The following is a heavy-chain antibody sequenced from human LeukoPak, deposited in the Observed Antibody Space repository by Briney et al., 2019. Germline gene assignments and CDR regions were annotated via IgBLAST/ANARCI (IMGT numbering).Heavy chain of an antibody. Sequence: PSETLSLTRLVSSGSVSSYYWTWIRQPPGKGLEWIGYIYHTGSNNYSPSLKSRVTMYVDTSKNQLSLKLSSVTAADTAMYYCARARYTNSWYAVDIWGQGTMVTVSS. CDR3: ARARYTNSWYAVDI. V-gene: IGHV4-59*08. J-gene: IGHJ3*02. CDR1: SGSVSSYY. CDR2: IYHTGSN. D-gene: IGHD6-13*01.